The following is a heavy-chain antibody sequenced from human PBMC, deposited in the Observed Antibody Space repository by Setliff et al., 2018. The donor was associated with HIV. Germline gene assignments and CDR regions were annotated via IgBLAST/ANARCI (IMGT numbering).Heavy chain of an antibody. D-gene: IGHD1-1*01. CDR2: INPSGGST. CDR3: ARENEMDY. V-gene: IGHV1-46*01. CDR1: GYTFTSYD. J-gene: IGHJ4*02. Sequence: VTVSCTASGYTFTSYDINWVRQAPGQGLEWMGRINPSGGSTSYAQKFQGRVTMTRDTSTSTVYMELSSLRSEDTAVYYCARENEMDYWGQGTLVTVSS.